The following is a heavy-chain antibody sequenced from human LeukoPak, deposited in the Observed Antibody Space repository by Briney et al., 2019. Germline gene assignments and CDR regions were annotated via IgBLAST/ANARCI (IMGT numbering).Heavy chain of an antibody. D-gene: IGHD2-8*02. J-gene: IGHJ4*02. CDR3: ATYRQVLLPFES. CDR1: GFTFSNYW. V-gene: IGHV3-23*01. Sequence: GGSLRLSCAASGFTFSNYWMHWVRQPPGKGLEWVSSIFPSGGEIHYADSVRGRFTISRDNSKSTLSLQMNSLRAEDTAIYYRATYRQVLLPFESWGQGTLVTVSS. CDR2: IFPSGGEI.